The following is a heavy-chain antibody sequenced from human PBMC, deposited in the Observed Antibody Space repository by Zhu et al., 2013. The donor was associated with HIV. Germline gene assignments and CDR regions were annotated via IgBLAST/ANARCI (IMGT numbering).Heavy chain of an antibody. CDR2: INSNSGGT. J-gene: IGHJ3*02. CDR1: GYTFTGYY. CDR3: AREAIDKNTVVGALGDGFDI. D-gene: IGHD2-15*01. V-gene: IGHV1-2*02. Sequence: LVQSGAEVRSLGSVKVSCKASGYTFTGYYMHWVRQAPGQGLEWMGWINSNSGGTNYPQKFQGRVTMTRDTSINTAYMDLSRLKSDDTAVFFCAREAIDKNTVVGALGDGFDIWGQGTLVTVSS.